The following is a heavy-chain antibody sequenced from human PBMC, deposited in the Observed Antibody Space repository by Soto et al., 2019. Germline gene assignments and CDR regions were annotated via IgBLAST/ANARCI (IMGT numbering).Heavy chain of an antibody. V-gene: IGHV3-33*01. CDR2: IWYDGSNK. J-gene: IGHJ4*02. CDR1: GFTFSSYG. CDR3: ARDRRVAARPEPIDY. Sequence: GESLKISCAASGFTFSSYGMHWVRQAPGKGLEWVAVIWYDGSNKYYADSVKGRFTISRDNSKNTLYLQMNSLRAEDTAVYYCARDRRVAARPEPIDYWGQGTLVTVSS. D-gene: IGHD6-6*01.